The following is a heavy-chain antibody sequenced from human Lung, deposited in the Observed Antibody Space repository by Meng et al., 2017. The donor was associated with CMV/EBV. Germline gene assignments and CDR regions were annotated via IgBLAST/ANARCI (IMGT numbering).Heavy chain of an antibody. CDR1: GFTFSSYS. J-gene: IGHJ6*02. Sequence: SCAASGFTFSSYSMNWVRQAPGKGLEWVSYISSSSSTIYYADSVKGRFTISRDNAKNSLYLQMNSLRAEDTAVYYCATMPQRGSYSHSYYYGMDVWXQGTXVTVSS. CDR2: ISSSSSTI. D-gene: IGHD1-26*01. CDR3: ATMPQRGSYSHSYYYGMDV. V-gene: IGHV3-48*04.